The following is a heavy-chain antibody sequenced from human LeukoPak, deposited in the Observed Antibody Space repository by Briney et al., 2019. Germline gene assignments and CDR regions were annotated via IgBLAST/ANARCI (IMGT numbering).Heavy chain of an antibody. Sequence: ASVKVSCKPSGYTFTRYPVHWVRQAPGQGLEWMGIINPSGGSTSYAQKFQGRVTMTRDTSTSTVYMELSSLRSDDTAVYYCARHSHMDVWGKGTTVTVSS. CDR2: INPSGGST. J-gene: IGHJ6*04. D-gene: IGHD2-21*01. CDR3: ARHSHMDV. CDR1: GYTFTRYP. V-gene: IGHV1-46*01.